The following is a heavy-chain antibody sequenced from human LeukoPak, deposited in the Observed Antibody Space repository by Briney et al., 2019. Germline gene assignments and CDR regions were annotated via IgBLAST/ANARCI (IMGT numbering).Heavy chain of an antibody. Sequence: PGGSLRLSCAASGFTFSSYAMRWVRQAPGKGLEWVAVISYDGSNKYYADSVKGRFTISRDNSKNTLYLQMNSLRAEDTAVYYCATTAVAGTVYNWFDPWGQGTLVTVSS. CDR2: ISYDGSNK. CDR1: GFTFSSYA. J-gene: IGHJ5*02. CDR3: ATTAVAGTVYNWFDP. D-gene: IGHD6-19*01. V-gene: IGHV3-30*04.